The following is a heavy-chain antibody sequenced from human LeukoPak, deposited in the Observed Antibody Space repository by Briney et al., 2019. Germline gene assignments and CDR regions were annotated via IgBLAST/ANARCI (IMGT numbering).Heavy chain of an antibody. V-gene: IGHV4-4*07. CDR3: ARVTSLQKDSSSSYLPTYYYYYYMDV. J-gene: IGHJ6*03. CDR2: IYTSGST. CDR1: GGSISSYY. D-gene: IGHD6-6*01. Sequence: ASETLSLTCTGSGGSISSYYWSWIRQPAGKGLEWIGRIYTSGSTNYNPSLKSRVTMSVDASKNQFSLKLSSVTAADTAVYYCARVTSLQKDSSSSYLPTYYYYYYMDVWGKGTTVTVSS.